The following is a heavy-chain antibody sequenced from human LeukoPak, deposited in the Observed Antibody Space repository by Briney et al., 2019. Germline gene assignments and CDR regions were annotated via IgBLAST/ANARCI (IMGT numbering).Heavy chain of an antibody. V-gene: IGHV5-51*01. Sequence: GESLKISCKGSGYSFTSYWIGWVRQMPGKGLEWMGIIYPGDSDTRYSPSFQGQVTISADKSISTAYLQWSSLKASDTAMYHCASALDIVATVDAFDIWGQGTMVTVSS. CDR1: GYSFTSYW. CDR2: IYPGDSDT. CDR3: ASALDIVATVDAFDI. D-gene: IGHD5-12*01. J-gene: IGHJ3*02.